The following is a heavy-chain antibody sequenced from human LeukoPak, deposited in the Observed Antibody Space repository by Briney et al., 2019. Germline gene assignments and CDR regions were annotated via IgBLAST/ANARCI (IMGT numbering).Heavy chain of an antibody. CDR2: IYYSGST. CDR1: GGSISSYY. V-gene: IGHV4-59*08. CDR3: AGSIAAAGTFHFQH. D-gene: IGHD6-13*01. J-gene: IGHJ1*01. Sequence: DPSETLSLTCTVSGGSISSYYWSWIRQPPGKGLEWIGYIYYSGSTNYNPSLKSRVTISVDTSKNQFSLKLSSVTAADTAVYYCAGSIAAAGTFHFQHWGQGTLVTVSS.